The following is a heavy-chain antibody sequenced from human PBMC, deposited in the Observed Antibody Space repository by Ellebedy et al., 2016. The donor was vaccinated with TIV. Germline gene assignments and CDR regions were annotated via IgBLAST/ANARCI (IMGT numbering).Heavy chain of an antibody. V-gene: IGHV4-34*01. Sequence: MPSETLSLTCGVYGGPFSGYYWSWIRQPPGKGLEWLGEINHSGSTNYNPSFKSRITMSVDTHREQFSLKLRSVTAADTAIGFCAGSYLGDPNWFDPWGQGIPVIVSS. D-gene: IGHD3-16*01. CDR3: AGSYLGDPNWFDP. J-gene: IGHJ5*02. CDR2: INHSGST. CDR1: GGPFSGYY.